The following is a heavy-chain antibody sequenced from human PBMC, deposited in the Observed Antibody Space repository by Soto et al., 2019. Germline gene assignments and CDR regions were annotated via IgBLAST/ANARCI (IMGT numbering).Heavy chain of an antibody. V-gene: IGHV2-5*01. J-gene: IGHJ4*02. CDR1: GFSLSTSGVG. D-gene: IGHD3-16*02. CDR2: IYWNDDK. Sequence: SGPTLVKPTQTLTLTCTFSGFSLSTSGVGVGWIRQPPGKALEWLALIYWNDDKRYSPSLKSRLTITKDTSKNQVVLTMTNMDPVDTATYYCAHTTFGGVIAYYPYFDYWGQGTLVTVSS. CDR3: AHTTFGGVIAYYPYFDY.